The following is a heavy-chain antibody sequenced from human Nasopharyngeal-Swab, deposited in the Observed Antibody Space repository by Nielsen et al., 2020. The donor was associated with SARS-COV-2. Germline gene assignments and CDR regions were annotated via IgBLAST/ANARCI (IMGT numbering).Heavy chain of an antibody. D-gene: IGHD3-22*01. Sequence: VRQAPGMGLERVAVISYDGSNKYYADSVKGRFTISRDNSKNTLYLQMNSLRAEDTAVYYCASLGDSSGYYYRIDGYAHDAHDAFDIWGQGTMVTVSS. CDR3: ASLGDSSGYYYRIDGYAHDAHDAFDI. CDR2: ISYDGSNK. J-gene: IGHJ3*02. V-gene: IGHV3-30*03.